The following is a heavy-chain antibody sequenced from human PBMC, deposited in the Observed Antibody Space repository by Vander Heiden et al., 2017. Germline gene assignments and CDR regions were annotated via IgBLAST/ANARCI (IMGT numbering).Heavy chain of an antibody. CDR2: ISSSSFTI. CDR1: AFTFSSYN. V-gene: IGHV3-48*01. Sequence: EVQLVESGGGLVQPGGSLRLSCVGSAFTFSSYNMNWVRQAPGKGLEWVSHISSSSFTIYYADSVKGRFIISRDNAKNSLWLQMNSLGVEDTAVYYCARAYCGADCYPDYWGQGTLVTVSS. CDR3: ARAYCGADCYPDY. D-gene: IGHD2-21*02. J-gene: IGHJ4*02.